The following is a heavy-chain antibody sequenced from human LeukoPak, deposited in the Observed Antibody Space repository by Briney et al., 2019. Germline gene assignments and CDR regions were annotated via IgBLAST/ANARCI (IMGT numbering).Heavy chain of an antibody. CDR2: IYYSGST. CDR3: ARRYCSAGSCYSDNWFDP. V-gene: IGHV4-39*01. Sequence: SETLSLTCTVSGGSISSSSYYWGWIRQPPGKGLEWIGSIYYSGSTYYNPSLKSRVTISVDTSKNQFSLKLSSVTAADTAVYYSARRYCSAGSCYSDNWFDPWGQGTLVTVSS. D-gene: IGHD2-15*01. J-gene: IGHJ5*02. CDR1: GGSISSSSYY.